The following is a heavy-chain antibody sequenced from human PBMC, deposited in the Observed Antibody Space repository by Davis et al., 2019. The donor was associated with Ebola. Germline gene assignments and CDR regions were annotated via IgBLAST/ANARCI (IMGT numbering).Heavy chain of an antibody. V-gene: IGHV1-18*01. Sequence: ASVKVSCKTSGYPFLNYGINWVRQAPGQGLEWIGWITTYNDNANYAQKYQGRVTMTTDTSTNTVYMELPSLRSDDTAIYFCARDVTTVATGAFHYWGQGTLITVSS. CDR3: ARDVTTVATGAFHY. CDR2: ITTYNDNA. CDR1: GYPFLNYG. J-gene: IGHJ4*02. D-gene: IGHD4-17*01.